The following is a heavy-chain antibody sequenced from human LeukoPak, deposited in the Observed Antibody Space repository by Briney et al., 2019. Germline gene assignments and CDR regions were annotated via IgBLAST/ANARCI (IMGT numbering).Heavy chain of an antibody. CDR2: ISGSGGST. CDR1: GFTFSSYA. CDR3: ARDGTIFGVDAEYYFDY. V-gene: IGHV3-23*01. D-gene: IGHD3-3*01. Sequence: GGSLRLSCAASGFTFSSYAMSWVRQAPGKGLEWVSAISGSGGSTYYADSVKGRFTISRDNSKNTLYLQMNSLRAEDTAVYYCARDGTIFGVDAEYYFDYWGQGTLVTVSS. J-gene: IGHJ4*02.